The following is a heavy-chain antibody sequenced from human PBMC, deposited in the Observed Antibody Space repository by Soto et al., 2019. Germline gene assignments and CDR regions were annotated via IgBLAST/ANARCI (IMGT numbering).Heavy chain of an antibody. CDR1: GYTFTSFP. D-gene: IGHD2-21*01. CDR3: AREGLEALKNILPYFDN. V-gene: IGHV1-18*04. J-gene: IGHJ4*02. Sequence: GASVKVSCKASGYTFTSFPVSWVRQAPGQGLEWMGSITSHNGRTEYAQKFQGRVTMTRDTSTSTVYMELKSLRFDYTAVYYCAREGLEALKNILPYFDNWDQGSLVTVSS. CDR2: ITSHNGRT.